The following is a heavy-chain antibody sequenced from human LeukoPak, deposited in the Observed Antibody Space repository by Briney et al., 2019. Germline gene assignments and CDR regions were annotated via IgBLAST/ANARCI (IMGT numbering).Heavy chain of an antibody. V-gene: IGHV3-30*03. Sequence: GGSLRLSCAASGFTFSSYGMHWVRQAPGKGLEWVAVISYDGSNKYYADSVKGRFTISRDNSKNTLYLQMNSLRAEDTAVYYCARSVTMIDAFDVWGQGTMVTVSS. CDR1: GFTFSSYG. CDR3: ARSVTMIDAFDV. D-gene: IGHD3-22*01. J-gene: IGHJ3*01. CDR2: ISYDGSNK.